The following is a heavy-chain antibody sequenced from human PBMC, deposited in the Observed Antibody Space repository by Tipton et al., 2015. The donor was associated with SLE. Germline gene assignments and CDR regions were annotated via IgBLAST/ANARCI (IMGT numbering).Heavy chain of an antibody. CDR2: ICSSGTYT. CDR3: ARGTYESRSIRTMDV. Sequence: GSLRLSCAASGFTFNNYELNWVRQAPGEGLVWVSYICSSGTYTYYADSVKGRFTISRDSAKNSLYLEMNNLRAEDTAVYYCARGTYESRSIRTMDVWGLGTTVTVSS. V-gene: IGHV3-48*03. J-gene: IGHJ6*02. D-gene: IGHD3-3*01. CDR1: GFTFNNYE.